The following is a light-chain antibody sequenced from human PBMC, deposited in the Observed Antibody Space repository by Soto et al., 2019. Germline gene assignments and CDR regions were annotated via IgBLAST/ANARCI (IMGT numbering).Light chain of an antibody. CDR2: TTS. CDR3: QHYGSSPWT. Sequence: DIVLTQSPGTLSLSPGERATISCRASQSVGSYLAWYRQKPGQAPRLLIYTTSNRATDIPDRFSGSGSGTDFTLTISRLEPEDFAMYYCQHYGSSPWTFGQGTKVEIK. CDR1: QSVGSY. V-gene: IGKV3-20*01. J-gene: IGKJ1*01.